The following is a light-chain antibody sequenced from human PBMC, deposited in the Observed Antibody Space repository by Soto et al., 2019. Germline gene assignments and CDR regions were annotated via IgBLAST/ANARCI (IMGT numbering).Light chain of an antibody. J-gene: IGLJ3*02. CDR1: SSDIGSCKY. CDR3: SSYADSNHLEVA. CDR2: EVI. Sequence: QSALTQPPSASGSPGQSVTIFCTGTSSDIGSCKYVSWYQQHPGKAPKLIIYEVIKRPSGVPDRFSGSKSGNTASLTVSGLQADDEADYYCSSYADSNHLEVAFGGGTKLTVL. V-gene: IGLV2-8*01.